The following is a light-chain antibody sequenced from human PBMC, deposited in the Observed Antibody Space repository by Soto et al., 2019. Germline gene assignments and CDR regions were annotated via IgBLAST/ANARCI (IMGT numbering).Light chain of an antibody. Sequence: DIQMTQSPSSLSASVGDRVTITCRASQSISSYLNWYQQKPGQAPKLLIYAASSLQSGVPSRFSGSGSGTEFILNTSHAQPEDFSTYYHKHNYSTPTFGRETKVEIK. CDR2: AAS. J-gene: IGKJ4*01. V-gene: IGKV1-39*01. CDR1: QSISSY. CDR3: KHNYSTPT.